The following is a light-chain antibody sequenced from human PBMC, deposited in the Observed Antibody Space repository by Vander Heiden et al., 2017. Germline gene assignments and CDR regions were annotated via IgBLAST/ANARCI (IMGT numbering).Light chain of an antibody. J-gene: IGLJ3*02. V-gene: IGLV6-57*01. CDR2: EDN. Sequence: NFMLTQPHSVSESPGKTVTISCTRSSGSIASNYVQWYQQRPGSSPTTVIYEDNQRPSGVPDRFSGSIDSSSNSASLTISGLKTEDEADDYCQSYDSSNLWVFGGGTKLTV. CDR3: QSYDSSNLWV. CDR1: SGSIASNY.